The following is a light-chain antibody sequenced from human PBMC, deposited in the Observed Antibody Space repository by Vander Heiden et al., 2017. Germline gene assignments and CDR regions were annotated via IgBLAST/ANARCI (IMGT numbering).Light chain of an antibody. Sequence: QSPLTQPASVSGSLGQSITISCTGTSTDIGAYTYVSWYQQNPGKAPKLMIHDVTQRPSGVSYRFSGSKSGNTASLTISGRQPEDEADYYCSSYTTCSTVEFGGGTKLTVL. CDR2: DVT. V-gene: IGLV2-14*01. CDR3: SSYTTCSTVE. J-gene: IGLJ2*01. CDR1: STDIGAYTY.